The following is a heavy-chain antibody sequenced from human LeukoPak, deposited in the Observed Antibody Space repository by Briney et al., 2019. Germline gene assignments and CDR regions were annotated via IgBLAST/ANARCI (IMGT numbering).Heavy chain of an antibody. CDR1: GYTFTGYY. J-gene: IGHJ4*02. Sequence: ASVKVSCKASGYTFTGYYMHWVRQAPGQGLEWMGWINPNSGGTNYAQKFQGRVTMTRDTSISTAYMELSRLRSDDTAVYYCARDDGSGYLPDDYWGQGTLVTVSS. D-gene: IGHD3-22*01. V-gene: IGHV1-2*02. CDR2: INPNSGGT. CDR3: ARDDGSGYLPDDY.